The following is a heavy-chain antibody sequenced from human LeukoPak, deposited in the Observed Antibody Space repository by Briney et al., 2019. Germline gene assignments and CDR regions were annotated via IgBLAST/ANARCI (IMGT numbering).Heavy chain of an antibody. CDR2: IYYSGST. J-gene: IGHJ5*02. CDR1: GGSISSYY. D-gene: IGHD6-19*01. CDR3: ARQYTAVAGIVWFDP. Sequence: SETLSLTCTVSGGSISSYYWSWIPQPPGKGLEWIGYIYYSGSTNYNPSLQSRVTISVDTSKHQFSLKLSSVTAAYTPVYHCARQYTAVAGIVWFDPWGRGTLVTVSS. V-gene: IGHV4-59*08.